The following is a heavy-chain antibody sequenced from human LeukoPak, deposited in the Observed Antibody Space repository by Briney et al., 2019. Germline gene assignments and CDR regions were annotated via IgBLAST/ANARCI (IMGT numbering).Heavy chain of an antibody. D-gene: IGHD3-3*01. Sequence: GGSLRLSCAASGFTFSIYWMSWVRQAPGKGLEWVSNINQDGSEKYYVDSVKGRFTISRDNTKNSLHLQMNSLRADDTAVYYCAKDWNGWFDYWGQGTLVTVSS. CDR3: AKDWNGWFDY. V-gene: IGHV3-7*05. CDR2: INQDGSEK. CDR1: GFTFSIYW. J-gene: IGHJ4*02.